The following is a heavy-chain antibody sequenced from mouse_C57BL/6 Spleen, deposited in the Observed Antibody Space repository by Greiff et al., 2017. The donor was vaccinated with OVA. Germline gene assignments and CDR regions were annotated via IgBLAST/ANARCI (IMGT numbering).Heavy chain of an antibody. D-gene: IGHD2-3*01. Sequence: EVMLVESGGGLVKPGGSLKLSCAASGFTFSDYGMHWVRQAPEKGLEWVAYISSGSSTIYYADTVKGRFTISRDNAKNTLFLQMTSLRSEDTAMYYCAREGYYLAMDYWGQGTSVTVSS. J-gene: IGHJ4*01. CDR3: AREGYYLAMDY. V-gene: IGHV5-17*01. CDR1: GFTFSDYG. CDR2: ISSGSSTI.